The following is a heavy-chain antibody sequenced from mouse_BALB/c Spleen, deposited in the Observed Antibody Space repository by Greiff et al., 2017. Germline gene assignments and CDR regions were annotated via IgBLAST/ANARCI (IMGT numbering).Heavy chain of an antibody. CDR2: ISNGGGST. V-gene: IGHV5-12-2*01. CDR1: GFTFSSYT. D-gene: IGHD1-1*01. J-gene: IGHJ3*01. Sequence: EVMLVESGGGLVQPGGSLKLSCAASGFTFSSYTMSWVRQTPEKRLQWVAYISNGGGSTYYPDTVKGRFSISRDNAKNTLYLQMSSLKSEDTAMYYCAREGSSCGFADWGEGTLVTVSA. CDR3: AREGSSCGFAD.